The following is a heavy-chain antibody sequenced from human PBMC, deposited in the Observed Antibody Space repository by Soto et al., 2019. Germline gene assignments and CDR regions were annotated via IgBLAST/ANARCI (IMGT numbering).Heavy chain of an antibody. CDR3: ARHRYGSGSLYNWFDP. CDR2: IYYSGST. Sequence: QVQLQESGPGLVKPSETLSLTCTVSGGSISGYFWSWMRQPPGKELEWIGYIYYSGSTNYNPSLKVRITMSVDSSKNQFSLKLSSVTAADTAVYYCARHRYGSGSLYNWFDPWGQGTLVTVSS. J-gene: IGHJ5*02. D-gene: IGHD3-10*01. CDR1: GGSISGYF. V-gene: IGHV4-59*01.